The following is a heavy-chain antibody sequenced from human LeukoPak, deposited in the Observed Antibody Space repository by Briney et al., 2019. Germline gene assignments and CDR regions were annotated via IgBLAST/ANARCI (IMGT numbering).Heavy chain of an antibody. Sequence: SETLSLTCTVSGGSFSSGRYYWSWIRQPPGKGLEWIGYFYYSGSTNYNPSLKTRVTISVDTSKNQFSLKVSSVTAADTAVYYCARKRTGDQGYYFDYWGQGTPVTVSS. CDR1: GGSFSSGRYY. D-gene: IGHD1-1*01. V-gene: IGHV4-61*01. CDR2: FYYSGST. J-gene: IGHJ4*02. CDR3: ARKRTGDQGYYFDY.